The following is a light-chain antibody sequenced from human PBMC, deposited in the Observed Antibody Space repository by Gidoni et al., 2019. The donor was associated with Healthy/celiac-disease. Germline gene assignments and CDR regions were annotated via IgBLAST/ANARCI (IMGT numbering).Light chain of an antibody. J-gene: IGLJ2*01. V-gene: IGLV1-44*01. CDR3: AAWDDSLNGPV. CDR2: SNN. CDR1: SANIGSNT. Sequence: QSVLTQPPPASGTPGQRVTISWSGSSANIGSNTVNWYQQLPGTAPKLFIYSNNQRPSGVPDRFSGSKSGTSASLAISGLQSEDEADYYCAAWDDSLNGPVFGGGTKLTVL.